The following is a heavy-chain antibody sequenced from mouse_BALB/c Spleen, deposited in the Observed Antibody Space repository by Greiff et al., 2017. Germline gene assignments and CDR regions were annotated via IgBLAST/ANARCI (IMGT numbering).Heavy chain of an antibody. V-gene: IGHV2-6-4*01. Sequence: VQLQESGPGLVAPSQSLSITCTVSGFSLTSYSVHWVRQPPGKGLEWLGMIWGGGSTDYNSALKSRLSISKDNSKSQVFLKMNSLQTNDTAMYYCARNGVPYGSSYAMDYWGQGTSVTVSA. J-gene: IGHJ4*01. CDR1: GFSLTSYS. CDR3: ARNGVPYGSSYAMDY. D-gene: IGHD1-1*01. CDR2: IWGGGST.